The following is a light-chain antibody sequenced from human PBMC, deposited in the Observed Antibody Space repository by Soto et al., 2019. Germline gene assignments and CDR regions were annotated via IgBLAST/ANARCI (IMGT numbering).Light chain of an antibody. CDR2: DVS. Sequence: QSALTQPASVSGSPGQSITISCTGTSSEVGGYNYVSWYQQYPGKAPKLMIYDVSNRPSGVSNRFSGSESGNTASLTISGLQADDEADYYCSSYRSSSTPFVFGTGTKVTVL. V-gene: IGLV2-14*01. CDR3: SSYRSSSTPFV. J-gene: IGLJ1*01. CDR1: SSEVGGYNY.